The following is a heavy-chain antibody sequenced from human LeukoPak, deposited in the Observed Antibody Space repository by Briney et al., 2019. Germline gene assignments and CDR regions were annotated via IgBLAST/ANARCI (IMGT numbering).Heavy chain of an antibody. CDR3: ASESSGGNFDY. Sequence: SETLSLTCTVSGGSISSYYWSWIRQPPGKGLEWIGYIYYSGSSNYNPSLKSRVTISVDTSKKQFSLKLSSVTAADTAVYYCASESSGGNFDYWGQGTLVTVSS. CDR1: GGSISSYY. J-gene: IGHJ4*02. V-gene: IGHV4-59*01. D-gene: IGHD3-16*01. CDR2: IYYSGSS.